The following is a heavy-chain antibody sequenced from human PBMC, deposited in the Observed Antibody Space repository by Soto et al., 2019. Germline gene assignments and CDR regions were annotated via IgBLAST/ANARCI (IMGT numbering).Heavy chain of an antibody. CDR3: ARPSGYSGYDIAN. CDR1: GYRFITYW. D-gene: IGHD5-12*01. J-gene: IGHJ4*02. Sequence: GESLKISCQAFGYRFITYWIGWVRQKPGKGLEWMGLIYPGDSDDRYSPSFQGQVKISADKSSGTAYLQWTSLKASDTAMYYCARPSGYSGYDIANWGQGTQVTVSS. CDR2: IYPGDSDD. V-gene: IGHV5-51*01.